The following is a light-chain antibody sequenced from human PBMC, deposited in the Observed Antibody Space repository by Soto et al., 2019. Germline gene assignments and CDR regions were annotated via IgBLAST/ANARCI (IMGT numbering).Light chain of an antibody. CDR3: QQYGSSYPWT. Sequence: ELGLPRSPCTLWFWPGERAARSCRASQSVSSNYLAWYQQKPGQAPRLLIYGASSRATGIPDRFSGSGSGTDFTLTIRRLEPEDFAVYYCQQYGSSYPWTFGQGTKV. CDR1: QSVSSNY. V-gene: IGKV3-20*01. J-gene: IGKJ1*01. CDR2: GAS.